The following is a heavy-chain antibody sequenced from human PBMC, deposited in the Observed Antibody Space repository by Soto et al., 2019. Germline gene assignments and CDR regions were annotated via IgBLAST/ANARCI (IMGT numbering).Heavy chain of an antibody. Sequence: HPGGSLRLSCVASGFTFSSYAMSWVRQAPGKGLEWVSAISGSGGSTYYADSVKGRFTISRDNSKNTLYLQMNSLRAEDTAVYYCAKGHCTNGVCYGDYYYGMDVWGQGTTVTVSS. CDR2: ISGSGGST. D-gene: IGHD2-8*01. CDR3: AKGHCTNGVCYGDYYYGMDV. J-gene: IGHJ6*02. V-gene: IGHV3-23*01. CDR1: GFTFSSYA.